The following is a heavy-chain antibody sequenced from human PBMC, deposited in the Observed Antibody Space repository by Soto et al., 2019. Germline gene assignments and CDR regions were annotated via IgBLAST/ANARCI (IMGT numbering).Heavy chain of an antibody. D-gene: IGHD1-1*01. Sequence: SGTLSLTCTVSGGSINSYYWSWIRQPPGKGLEWIGYIYYSGSTNYNPSLRSRVTISVDTSKNQFSLKLSSVTAADTAVYYCARMRKTTHFDYWGQGTLVTVSS. J-gene: IGHJ4*02. V-gene: IGHV4-59*01. CDR1: GGSINSYY. CDR3: ARMRKTTHFDY. CDR2: IYYSGST.